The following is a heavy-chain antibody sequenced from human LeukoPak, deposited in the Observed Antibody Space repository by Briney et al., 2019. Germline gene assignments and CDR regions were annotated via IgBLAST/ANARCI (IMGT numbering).Heavy chain of an antibody. CDR2: ISGSGGST. CDR1: GCTFSSYA. J-gene: IGHJ4*02. Sequence: GGSLRLSCAASGCTFSSYAMSWVRQAPGKGLEWVSAISGSGGSTYSADSVKGRFTLSRDNSKNTLYLQMNSLRAEDTAVYYCATSAWWNARKDFDYWGQGTLVTVSS. V-gene: IGHV3-23*01. D-gene: IGHD1-1*01. CDR3: ATSAWWNARKDFDY.